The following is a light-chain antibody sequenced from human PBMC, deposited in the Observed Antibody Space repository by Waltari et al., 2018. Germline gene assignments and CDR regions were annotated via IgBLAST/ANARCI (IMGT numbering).Light chain of an antibody. V-gene: IGLV2-23*01. J-gene: IGLJ1*01. CDR1: NSDIGTYNL. Sequence: QSALTQPASVSGSPGQSITIPCTGSNSDIGTYNLVSWYQHHPGKAPKLIIFEANKRPSGVSNRFSVSKSGNTASLTISGLQAEDEADYYCCSYAGSSSYVFGPGTKVTVL. CDR2: EAN. CDR3: CSYAGSSSYV.